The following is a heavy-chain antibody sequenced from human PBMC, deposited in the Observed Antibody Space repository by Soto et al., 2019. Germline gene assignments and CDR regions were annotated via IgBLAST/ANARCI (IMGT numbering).Heavy chain of an antibody. J-gene: IGHJ4*02. V-gene: IGHV3-23*01. Sequence: EVQLLDSGGGLVQDGGTLRLSCAASGFTFSNYAMNWVRQAPGKGLDWVSAISGSGGSTYYADSVKGRFTISRDNSKNTVYLQMSSLRAEDTAVYYCAKGPLGSGYARVYWGQGTLVTVSS. D-gene: IGHD5-12*01. CDR1: GFTFSNYA. CDR2: ISGSGGST. CDR3: AKGPLGSGYARVY.